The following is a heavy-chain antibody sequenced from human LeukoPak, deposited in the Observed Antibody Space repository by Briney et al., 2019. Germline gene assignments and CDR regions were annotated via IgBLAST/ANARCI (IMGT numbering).Heavy chain of an antibody. J-gene: IGHJ3*02. Sequence: PSETLSLTCTVSGGSISSSSYYWGWIRQPPGNGLEWIGSIYYSGSTYYNPSLKSRVTISVDTSKNQFSLKLSSVTAADTAVCYCARETGGDRTAVSDAFDIWGQGTMVTVSS. CDR1: GGSISSSSYY. D-gene: IGHD2-21*02. V-gene: IGHV4-39*07. CDR3: ARETGGDRTAVSDAFDI. CDR2: IYYSGST.